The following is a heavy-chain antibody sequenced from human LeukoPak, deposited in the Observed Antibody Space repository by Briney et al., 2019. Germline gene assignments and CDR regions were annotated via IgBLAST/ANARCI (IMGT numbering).Heavy chain of an antibody. V-gene: IGHV3-74*01. Sequence: PGGSLRLSCAASEFTFSSYWMHWVRHAPGKGLVWVSRINSDGSSTSYADSVKGRFTISRDNAKNTLYLQMNSLRAEDTALYYCATKSSSLDYWGQGTLVTVSS. CDR2: INSDGSST. CDR3: ATKSSSLDY. CDR1: EFTFSSYW. D-gene: IGHD6-13*01. J-gene: IGHJ4*02.